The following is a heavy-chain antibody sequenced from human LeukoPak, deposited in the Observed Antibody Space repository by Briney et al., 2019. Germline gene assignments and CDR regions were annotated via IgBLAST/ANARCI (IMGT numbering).Heavy chain of an antibody. D-gene: IGHD4-23*01. Sequence: GGSLRLSCAASGFTFSSYAMTWVRQAPGKGLEWVSGISGSGSGTYYADSVKGRFTISRDNSKTTLYLQINSLRAEDTALYYCVKYTGNSILVRFDYWGQGTLVTVSS. CDR3: VKYTGNSILVRFDY. CDR1: GFTFSSYA. CDR2: ISGSGSGT. J-gene: IGHJ4*02. V-gene: IGHV3-23*01.